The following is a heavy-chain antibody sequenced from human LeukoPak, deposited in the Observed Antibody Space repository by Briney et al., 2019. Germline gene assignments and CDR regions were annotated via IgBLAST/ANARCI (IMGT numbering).Heavy chain of an antibody. Sequence: SETLSLTCTVSGGSISSSSYYWGWIRQPPGKGLEWIGSIYYSGSTYYNPSLKSRVTISVDTSKNQFSLKLSSVTAADTAVYYCARPVSSGWSYWFDPWGQGTLVTASS. J-gene: IGHJ5*02. CDR3: ARPVSSGWSYWFDP. D-gene: IGHD6-19*01. CDR2: IYYSGST. V-gene: IGHV4-39*01. CDR1: GGSISSSSYY.